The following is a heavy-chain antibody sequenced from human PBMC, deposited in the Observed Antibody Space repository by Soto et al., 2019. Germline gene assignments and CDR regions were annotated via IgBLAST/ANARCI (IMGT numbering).Heavy chain of an antibody. CDR1: GFTFSSYS. CDR2: ISSSSSTI. D-gene: IGHD2-15*01. V-gene: IGHV3-48*01. J-gene: IGHJ4*02. Sequence: EVQVVESGGGLVQPGGSLRLSCAASGFTFSSYSMNWVRQAPGKGLEWVSYISSSSSTIFYADSVKGRFTISRDNAKNSLYLQMNSLRAEDAAVYYCARDIDGGGQGTLVTVSS. CDR3: ARDIDG.